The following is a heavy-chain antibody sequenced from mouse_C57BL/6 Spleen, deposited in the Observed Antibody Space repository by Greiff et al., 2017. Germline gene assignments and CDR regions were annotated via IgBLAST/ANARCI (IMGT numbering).Heavy chain of an antibody. V-gene: IGHV1-50*01. CDR1: GYTFTSYW. Sequence: VQLQQSGAELVKPGASVKLSCKASGYTFTSYWMQWVKQRPGQGLEWIGEIDPSDSYTNYNQKFKGKATLTVDTSSSTAYMQLSSLTSEDSAVYYCARGALRGSLFDYWGQGTTLTVSS. D-gene: IGHD1-2*01. J-gene: IGHJ2*01. CDR3: ARGALRGSLFDY. CDR2: IDPSDSYT.